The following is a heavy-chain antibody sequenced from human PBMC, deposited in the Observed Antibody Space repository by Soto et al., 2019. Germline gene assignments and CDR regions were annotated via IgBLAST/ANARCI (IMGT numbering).Heavy chain of an antibody. Sequence: QVHLVQSGAEVKKPGASVKVSCKGSGYAFTTYGITWVRQAPGQGLEWMGWISAHNGNTNYAQKLQGRVTVTRDTSTSTAYMELRSLRSDDTAVYYCARDTDFYRADYWGQGTRVTVSS. V-gene: IGHV1-18*01. J-gene: IGHJ4*02. CDR1: GYAFTTYG. D-gene: IGHD2-21*02. CDR3: ARDTDFYRADY. CDR2: ISAHNGNT.